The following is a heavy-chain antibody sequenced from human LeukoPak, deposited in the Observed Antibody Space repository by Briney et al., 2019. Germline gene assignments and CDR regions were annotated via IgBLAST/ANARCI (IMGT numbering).Heavy chain of an antibody. CDR1: GFTFSSYE. CDR2: ISSSSSSI. V-gene: IGHV3-48*03. Sequence: GGSLRLSCAASGFTFSSYELNWVRQAPGKGLEWVSYISSSSSSIYYADSVKGRFTISRDNAKNSLYLQMNSLRAEDTAVYYCTRQATTTFNPWGQGTLVTVSS. CDR3: TRQATTTFNP. D-gene: IGHD1-1*01. J-gene: IGHJ5*02.